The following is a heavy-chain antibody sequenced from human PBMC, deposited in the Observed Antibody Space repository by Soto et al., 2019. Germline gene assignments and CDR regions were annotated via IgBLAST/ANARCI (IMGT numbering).Heavy chain of an antibody. Sequence: QVQLVGSGGGVVQPGRSLRLSCAASGFTFSSYAMHWVRQAPGKGLEWVAVISYDGSNKYYADSVKGRFTISRDNSKNTLYLQMNSLRAEDTAVYYCARASLGSSWHRDYFDYWGQGTLVTVSS. CDR3: ARASLGSSWHRDYFDY. D-gene: IGHD6-13*01. CDR2: ISYDGSNK. J-gene: IGHJ4*02. V-gene: IGHV3-30-3*01. CDR1: GFTFSSYA.